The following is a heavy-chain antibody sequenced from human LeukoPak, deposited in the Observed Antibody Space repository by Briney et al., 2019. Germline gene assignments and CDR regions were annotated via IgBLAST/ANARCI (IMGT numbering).Heavy chain of an antibody. J-gene: IGHJ5*02. V-gene: IGHV4-39*01. CDR2: IYYSGST. CDR3: ARHPSGLRFLEWPRGFDP. Sequence: SETLSFTCTVSGGSISSSSYYWGWIRQPPGKGLEWIGSIYYSGSTYYNPSLKSRVTISVDTSKNQFSLKLSSVTAADTAVYYCARHPSGLRFLEWPRGFDPWGQGTLVTVSS. CDR1: GGSISSSSYY. D-gene: IGHD3-3*01.